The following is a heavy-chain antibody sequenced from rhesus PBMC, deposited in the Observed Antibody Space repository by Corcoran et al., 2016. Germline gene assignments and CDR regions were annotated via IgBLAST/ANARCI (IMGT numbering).Heavy chain of an antibody. CDR2: IYWDDVK. CDR1: GFSLTTSGMG. D-gene: IGHD4-29*01. CDR3: TRGGYGSSYGLDS. J-gene: IGHJ6*01. Sequence: QVTLQESGPALVKPTQTLTLTCTFSGFSLTTSGMGVGWIRQPPGKALEWLALIYWDDVKRYSTSMKSRLTISKDTSKNQVLLTMTNMDPMDTATYYCTRGGYGSSYGLDSWGQGVVVTVSS. V-gene: IGHV2-152*01.